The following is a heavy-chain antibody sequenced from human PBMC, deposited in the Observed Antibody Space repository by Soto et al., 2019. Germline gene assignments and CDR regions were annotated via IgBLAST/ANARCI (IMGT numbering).Heavy chain of an antibody. CDR1: GFTFSSYW. V-gene: IGHV3-7*01. J-gene: IGHJ6*03. CDR2: IKQDGSEK. CDR3: ARGEQLPPGYYYYMDV. Sequence: EVQLVESGGGLVQPGGSLRLSCAASGFTFSSYWMSWVRQAPGKGLEWVANIKQDGSEKYYVDSVKGRFTISRDNAKNSLYLQMNSLSAEDTAVYYCARGEQLPPGYYYYMDVWGKGTTVTVSS. D-gene: IGHD6-13*01.